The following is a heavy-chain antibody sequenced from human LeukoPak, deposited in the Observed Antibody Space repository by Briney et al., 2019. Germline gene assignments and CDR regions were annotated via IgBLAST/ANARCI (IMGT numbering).Heavy chain of an antibody. V-gene: IGHV3-66*02. D-gene: IGHD3-10*01. CDR1: GFTVSSNY. CDR2: IYSGGNT. Sequence: GGSLRLSCAASGFTVSSNYMNWVRQAPGKGLEWVSIIYSGGNTYYADSVKGRFTISRDNSKNTLYLQMNSLRAEDTAVYYCARDSFALNDQIWGQGTMVTVSS. CDR3: ARDSFALNDQI. J-gene: IGHJ3*02.